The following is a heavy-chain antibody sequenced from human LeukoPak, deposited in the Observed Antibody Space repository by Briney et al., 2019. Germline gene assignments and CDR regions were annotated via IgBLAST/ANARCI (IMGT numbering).Heavy chain of an antibody. CDR2: IYYSGST. D-gene: IGHD3-3*01. Sequence: KPSETLSLTCTVSGGSISSSSYYWGWIRQPPGKGLEWIGSIYYSGSTYYNPSLKSRVTISVDTSKNQFSLKLSSVTAADTAVYYCARAPLRCLEWPKYYFDYWGQGTLVTVSS. V-gene: IGHV4-39*07. CDR3: ARAPLRCLEWPKYYFDY. J-gene: IGHJ4*02. CDR1: GGSISSSSYY.